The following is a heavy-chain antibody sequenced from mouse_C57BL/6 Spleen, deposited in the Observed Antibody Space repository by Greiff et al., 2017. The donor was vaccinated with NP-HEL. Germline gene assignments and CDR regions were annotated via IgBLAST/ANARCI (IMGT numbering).Heavy chain of an antibody. CDR3: ARGRYYYGSSYRYFDV. V-gene: IGHV1-26*01. CDR2: INPNNGGT. Sequence: EVQLQQSGPELVKPGASVKISCKASGYTFTDYYMNWVKQSHGKSLEWIGDINPNNGGTSYNQKFKGKATLTVDKSSSTAYMELRSLTSEDSAVYYWARGRYYYGSSYRYFDVWGTGTTVTVSS. D-gene: IGHD1-1*01. J-gene: IGHJ1*03. CDR1: GYTFTDYY.